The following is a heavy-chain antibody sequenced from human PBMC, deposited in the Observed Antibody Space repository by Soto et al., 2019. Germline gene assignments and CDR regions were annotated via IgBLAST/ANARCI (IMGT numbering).Heavy chain of an antibody. V-gene: IGHV3-23*01. J-gene: IGHJ4*01. D-gene: IGHD2-15*01. CDR1: GLSRDINA. Sequence: PRRYPKLCCAASGLSRDINAMCWVRQAPGKGLEWVSTFEGGGGTSYADFVRGRFSISRDSSKNTLYLQMNGLRAEDTAIYYCVKNVPRPGRLSDYWG. CDR2: FEGGGGT. CDR3: VKNVPRPGRLSDY.